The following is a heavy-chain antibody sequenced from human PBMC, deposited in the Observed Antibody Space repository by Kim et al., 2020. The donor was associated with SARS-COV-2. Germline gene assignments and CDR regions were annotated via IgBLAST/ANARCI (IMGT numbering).Heavy chain of an antibody. J-gene: IGHJ6*01. CDR1: GFMFSSHA. V-gene: IGHV3-23*01. Sequence: GGSLRLSCAASGFMFSSHAMTWVRQAPGKGLERVSIISGSGDTTCYADFVKGRFTISSDSSKNTQDLQMKSLRAKDTDLYFCSKDKSGEYYYYSGMDVWG. CDR3: SKDKSGEYYYYSGMDV. D-gene: IGHD1-26*01. CDR2: ISGSGDTT.